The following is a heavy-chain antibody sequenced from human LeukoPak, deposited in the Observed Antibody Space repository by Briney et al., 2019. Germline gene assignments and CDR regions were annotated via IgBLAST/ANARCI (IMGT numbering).Heavy chain of an antibody. V-gene: IGHV1-69*05. CDR3: AKMRGDTTSWYDLLKREFDS. D-gene: IGHD6-13*01. J-gene: IGHJ4*02. CDR1: GGTFSSYA. Sequence: ASVKVSCKASGGTFSSYAISWVRQAPGQGLEWMGGIIPIFGTANYAQKFQGRVTITTDESTNTAYMELNSLRAEDTAMYYCAKMRGDTTSWYDLLKREFDSWGQGTLVTVSS. CDR2: IIPIFGTA.